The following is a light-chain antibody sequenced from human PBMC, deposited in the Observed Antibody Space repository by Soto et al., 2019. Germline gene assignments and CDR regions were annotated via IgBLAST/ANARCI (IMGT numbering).Light chain of an antibody. V-gene: IGKV2-28*01. J-gene: IGKJ4*01. CDR3: MQALQTPLT. CDR2: FGS. CDR1: QSLLYTNGYND. Sequence: VMTHSPLSLPASLGEPASISCRSSQSLLYTNGYNDVDWYLQRPGQSPQLLIYFGSIRASGVPDRFSGRGSGTDFRLKISRVEAEPVGVYSCMQALQTPLTFGGGTKV.